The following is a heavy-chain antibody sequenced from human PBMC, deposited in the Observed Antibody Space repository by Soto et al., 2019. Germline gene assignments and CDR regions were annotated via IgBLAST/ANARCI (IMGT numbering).Heavy chain of an antibody. CDR2: IIPILGIA. J-gene: IGHJ5*02. D-gene: IGHD2-2*01. Sequence: QVQLVQSGAEVKKPGSSVKVSCKASGGTFSSYTISWVRQAPGQGLEWMGRIIPILGIANYAQKFQGRVTITADISTSTAYMELSSLRSEDTAVYYCATVLCSSTSCYSGWFDPWGQGTLVTVSS. CDR3: ATVLCSSTSCYSGWFDP. CDR1: GGTFSSYT. V-gene: IGHV1-69*02.